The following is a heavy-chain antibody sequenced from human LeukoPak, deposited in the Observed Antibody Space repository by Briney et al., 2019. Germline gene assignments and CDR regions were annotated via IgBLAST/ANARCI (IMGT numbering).Heavy chain of an antibody. CDR2: INNSGITI. CDR3: AKEGMIRGVIDY. Sequence: GGSLRLSCAASGFTFSDYYMSWIRQAPGKGLEWVSYINNSGITIYYADSVKGRFTISRDNAKNSLYLQMNSLRPEDTAVYYRAKEGMIRGVIDYWGQGALVTVSS. J-gene: IGHJ4*02. V-gene: IGHV3-11*01. CDR1: GFTFSDYY. D-gene: IGHD3-10*01.